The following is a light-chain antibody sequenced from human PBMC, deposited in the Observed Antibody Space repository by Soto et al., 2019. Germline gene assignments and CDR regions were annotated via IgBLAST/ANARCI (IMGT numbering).Light chain of an antibody. CDR1: SSDIGGYNY. Sequence: QSALTQPASVSGAPGQSITISCTGTSSDIGGYNYVSWYQQHPDKAPKLILYDVTYRPSGISSRFSGSKSGNTASLTISGRQAEDEADYFCSSYTTSSTVLFGGGTKLTVL. CDR2: DVT. V-gene: IGLV2-14*03. CDR3: SSYTTSSTVL. J-gene: IGLJ2*01.